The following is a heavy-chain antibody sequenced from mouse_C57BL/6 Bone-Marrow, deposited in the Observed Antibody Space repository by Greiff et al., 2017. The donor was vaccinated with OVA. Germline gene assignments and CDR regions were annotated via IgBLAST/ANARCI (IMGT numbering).Heavy chain of an antibody. CDR3: ARGNWDH. J-gene: IGHJ2*01. Sequence: DVKLVESGPGLVKPSQSLSLTCSVTGYSITSGYYWNWIRQFPGNKLEWMGYISYDGSNNYNPSLKNRISITRDTSKNQFFLKLNSVTTEDTATYYCARGNWDHWGQGTTLTVSS. V-gene: IGHV3-6*01. D-gene: IGHD4-1*01. CDR1: GYSITSGYY. CDR2: ISYDGSN.